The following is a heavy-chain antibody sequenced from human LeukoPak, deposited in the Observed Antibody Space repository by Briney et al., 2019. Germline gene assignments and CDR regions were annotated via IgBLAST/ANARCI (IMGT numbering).Heavy chain of an antibody. CDR1: GFTFSSYE. CDR2: ISSSGSTI. Sequence: GGSLRLSCAASGFTFSSYEMNWVRQAPGKGLEWVSYISSSGSTIYYADSVKCRFTISRDNAKNSPYLQMNSLRAEDTAVYYCARDGIVVVPAAMPYYYGMDVWGQGTTVTVSS. V-gene: IGHV3-48*03. D-gene: IGHD2-2*01. CDR3: ARDGIVVVPAAMPYYYGMDV. J-gene: IGHJ6*02.